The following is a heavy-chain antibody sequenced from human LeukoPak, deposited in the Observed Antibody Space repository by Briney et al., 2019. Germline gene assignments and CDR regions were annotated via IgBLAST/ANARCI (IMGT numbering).Heavy chain of an antibody. Sequence: SETLSLTCAVCGGSFNDYYWNWIRQPPGKGLEWIGEINLRGSTTYNPSLKSRVTISLDESKNQFSLKLSSVSAADTAVYYCARSHSGSHAFGYWGQGTLVTVSS. V-gene: IGHV4-34*01. CDR3: ARSHSGSHAFGY. J-gene: IGHJ4*02. CDR1: GGSFNDYY. CDR2: INLRGST. D-gene: IGHD1-26*01.